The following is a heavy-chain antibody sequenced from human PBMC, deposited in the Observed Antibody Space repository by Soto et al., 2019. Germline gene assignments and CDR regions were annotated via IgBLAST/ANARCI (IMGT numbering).Heavy chain of an antibody. CDR1: GGSISSSSYY. V-gene: IGHV4-39*01. CDR2: IYYSGST. CDR3: ARPSGSSWYDWFDP. D-gene: IGHD6-13*01. Sequence: SEPLSLTCTVSGGSISSSSYYWGWIRQPPGKGLEWIGSIYYSGSTYYNPSLKSRVTISVDTSKNQFSLKLSSVTAADTAVYYCARPSGSSWYDWFDPWGQGTLVTVS. J-gene: IGHJ5*02.